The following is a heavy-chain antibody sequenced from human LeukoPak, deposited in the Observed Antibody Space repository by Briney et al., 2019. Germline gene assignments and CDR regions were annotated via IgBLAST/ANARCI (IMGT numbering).Heavy chain of an antibody. Sequence: ASVKVSCKASGYSFTDYYMHWVRQAPGQGLELMGGINPNSGDTNYAQKFQGRVTMTRDTSISTAYMELSRLRSDDTAVYYCARVKVAGLGYYYYYMDVWGKGTTVTVSS. D-gene: IGHD6-19*01. J-gene: IGHJ6*03. CDR3: ARVKVAGLGYYYYYMDV. CDR2: INPNSGDT. V-gene: IGHV1-2*02. CDR1: GYSFTDYY.